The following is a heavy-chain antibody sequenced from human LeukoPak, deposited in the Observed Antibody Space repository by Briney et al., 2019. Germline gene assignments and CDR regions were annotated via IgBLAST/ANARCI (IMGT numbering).Heavy chain of an antibody. D-gene: IGHD3-22*01. V-gene: IGHV3-23*01. J-gene: IGHJ4*02. CDR3: ATDAYKCDSSGCVHYFDY. Sequence: GGSLRLSCAASGFTFSSYAMSRVRQAPGKGLEWVSAMSGSGGSTYYADYVKGRFTVYSDNYKNTLYLQMDSLQDDDAAVYDCATDAYKCDSSGCVHYFDYWGQGTLVTVSS. CDR1: GFTFSSYA. CDR2: MSGSGGST.